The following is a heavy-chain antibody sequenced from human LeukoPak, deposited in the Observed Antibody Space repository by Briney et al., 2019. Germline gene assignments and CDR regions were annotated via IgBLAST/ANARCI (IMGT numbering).Heavy chain of an antibody. Sequence: GGSLRLSCAASGFSISTKYMSWVRQAPGKGREWVSVVYSDGTTHYADSVEGRFTIFRDNSKDTLYLHMNSLRAEDTAVYYCAGDTSNYYDATGYYYGYYYMDVWGKGPTVTVSS. CDR1: GFSISTKY. V-gene: IGHV3-53*01. D-gene: IGHD3-22*01. CDR3: AGDTSNYYDATGYYYGYYYMDV. CDR2: VYSDGTT. J-gene: IGHJ6*03.